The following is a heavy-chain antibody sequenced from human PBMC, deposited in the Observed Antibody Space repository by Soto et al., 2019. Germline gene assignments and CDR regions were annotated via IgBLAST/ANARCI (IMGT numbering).Heavy chain of an antibody. CDR1: GFTLSSYA. CDR2: ISYDGSDK. CDR3: ARDYYKYYDSSGYYRSPAY. D-gene: IGHD3-22*01. V-gene: IGHV3-30-3*01. J-gene: IGHJ4*02. Sequence: PGGSLRLSCAASGFTLSSYAMHWVRQAPGKGLEWVALISYDGSDKDYADSVKGRFTISRDNSRNTLFLQMNSLGAEDTAVYYCARDYYKYYDSSGYYRSPAYWGQGTLVTVSS.